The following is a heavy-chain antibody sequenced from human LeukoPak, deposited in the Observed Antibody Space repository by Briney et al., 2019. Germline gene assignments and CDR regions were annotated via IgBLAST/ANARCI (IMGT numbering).Heavy chain of an antibody. CDR2: ISWDGGST. D-gene: IGHD3-22*01. J-gene: IGHJ4*02. CDR3: AKDKVPYYDSSGAFDY. Sequence: GGSLRLSCAASGFTFDDYTMHWVRQAPGKGLEWVSLISWDGGSTYYADSVKGRFTISRDNSKNSLYLQMNSLRTEDTALYYCAKDKVPYYDSSGAFDYWGQGTLVTVSP. CDR1: GFTFDDYT. V-gene: IGHV3-43*01.